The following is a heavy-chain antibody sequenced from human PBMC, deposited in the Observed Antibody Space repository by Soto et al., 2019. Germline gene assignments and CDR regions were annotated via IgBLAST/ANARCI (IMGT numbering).Heavy chain of an antibody. V-gene: IGHV4-4*02. D-gene: IGHD4-17*01. CDR3: ARDLDYGRTFDY. CDR1: GGSISSSNW. CDR2: IYHSGST. J-gene: IGHJ4*02. Sequence: AETLSLTCAVSGGSISSSNWWSWVRQPPGKGLEWIGEIYHSGSTNYNPSLKSRVTISVDKSKNQFSLKLSSVTAADTAVYYCARDLDYGRTFDYWGQGTLVTVS.